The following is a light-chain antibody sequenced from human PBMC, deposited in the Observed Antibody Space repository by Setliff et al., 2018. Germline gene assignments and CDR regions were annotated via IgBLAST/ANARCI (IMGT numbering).Light chain of an antibody. J-gene: IGLJ1*01. CDR1: SSDVGSYDL. V-gene: IGLV2-14*03. CDR3: TAYTSGTTYV. CDR2: GVS. Sequence: QPALAQPASVSGSPGQSITISCSGTSSDVGSYDLVSWYQQHPGKAPKLIIYGVSNRPSGVSSRFSGSKSGNTASLTISGLQTEDEADYYCTAYTSGTTYVFGTGTKGTVL.